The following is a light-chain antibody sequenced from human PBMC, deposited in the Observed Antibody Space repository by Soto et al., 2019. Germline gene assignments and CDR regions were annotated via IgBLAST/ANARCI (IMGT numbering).Light chain of an antibody. CDR3: QQYGSSPRIT. Sequence: EIVLTQSPGTLSLSPGERATLSCRASQSVSSNYLAWYQQKPGQAPRLLIYGASSTATGIPDRFSGSGSGTDFTLTISRLEPEDFAVYYCQQYGSSPRITFGQGTRLEIK. V-gene: IGKV3-20*01. CDR2: GAS. CDR1: QSVSSNY. J-gene: IGKJ5*01.